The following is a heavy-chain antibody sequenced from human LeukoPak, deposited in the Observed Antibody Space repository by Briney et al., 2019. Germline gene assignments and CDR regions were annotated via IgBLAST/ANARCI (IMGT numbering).Heavy chain of an antibody. CDR2: IYQSGTI. Sequence: PSETLSLTCTISGGSISTYYWSWIRQPPGKGLEWIGYIYQSGTINYNPSLKTRVTISVDTSKSQFSLKLNSATAADTAVYYCARAAAMVTRDAFDIWGQGTMVTVSS. D-gene: IGHD5-18*01. CDR1: GGSISTYY. V-gene: IGHV4-59*12. J-gene: IGHJ3*02. CDR3: ARAAAMVTRDAFDI.